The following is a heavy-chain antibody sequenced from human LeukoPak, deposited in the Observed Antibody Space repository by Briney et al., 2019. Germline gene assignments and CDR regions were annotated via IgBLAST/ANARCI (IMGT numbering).Heavy chain of an antibody. CDR2: ISSSSSYI. J-gene: IGHJ3*02. D-gene: IGHD3-10*01. Sequence: GGSLRLSCAASGFTFSSYEMNWVRQAPGKGLERVSSISSSSSYIYYADSVEGRFTISRDNSKNTLYLQMNSLRAEDTAVYYCARVRLLWFGDPGSFDIWGQGTMVTVSS. CDR3: ARVRLLWFGDPGSFDI. V-gene: IGHV3-21*04. CDR1: GFTFSSYE.